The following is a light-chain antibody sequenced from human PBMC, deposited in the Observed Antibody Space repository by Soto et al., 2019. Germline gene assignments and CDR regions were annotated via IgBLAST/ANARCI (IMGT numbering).Light chain of an antibody. CDR1: QSVASW. CDR2: DAS. CDR3: QQYNSYRAT. Sequence: DLQMTQSPSTLSASVGDRVTITCRASQSVASWLAWYQQKPGKAPSLLIYDASNLESGVPSRFSGSGYGTEFNLTISSLQPDDFATYYCQQYNSYRATFGQGTKVDIK. J-gene: IGKJ1*01. V-gene: IGKV1-5*01.